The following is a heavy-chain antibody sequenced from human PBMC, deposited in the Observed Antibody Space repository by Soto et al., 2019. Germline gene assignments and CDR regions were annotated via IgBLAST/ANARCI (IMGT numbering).Heavy chain of an antibody. D-gene: IGHD2-15*01. CDR1: GFTFSGFD. Sequence: GGSLRLSCEASGFTFSGFDMHWVRQPTGKGLEWVSTIGTAGDTYYAVSVKGRFTISRDNAKNSLSLQMNSLRAGDTAVYFCARGQEVGAHFFDSWGQGTQVT. CDR3: ARGQEVGAHFFDS. J-gene: IGHJ4*02. CDR2: IGTAGDT. V-gene: IGHV3-13*01.